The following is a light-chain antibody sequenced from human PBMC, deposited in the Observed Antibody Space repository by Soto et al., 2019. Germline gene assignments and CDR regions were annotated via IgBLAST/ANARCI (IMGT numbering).Light chain of an antibody. Sequence: QSGVTQPASVSGSPGQSITSSCTGTSSDIGAYNSVSWYQQYPGRAPKLMIYEVSNRPSGVSARFSASKSGNTASLTISGLQAEDEADYYCNSRGGSRPYYVFGTGTKVTVL. V-gene: IGLV2-14*01. CDR1: SSDIGAYNS. CDR3: NSRGGSRPYYV. J-gene: IGLJ1*01. CDR2: EVS.